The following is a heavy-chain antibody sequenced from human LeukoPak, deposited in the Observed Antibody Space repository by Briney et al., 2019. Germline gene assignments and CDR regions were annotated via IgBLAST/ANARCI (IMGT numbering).Heavy chain of an antibody. J-gene: IGHJ6*02. CDR2: ISAYNGNT. CDR3: ARVYGIVVVPVYYYYGMDV. Sequence: GASVTVSFKASGYTFTIYGISWVRQAPGQGLEWMGWISAYNGNTNYAQKLQGRVTMTTDTSTSTAYMELRSLRSDDTAVYYRARVYGIVVVPVYYYYGMDVWGQGTTVTVSS. V-gene: IGHV1-18*01. D-gene: IGHD2-2*01. CDR1: GYTFTIYG.